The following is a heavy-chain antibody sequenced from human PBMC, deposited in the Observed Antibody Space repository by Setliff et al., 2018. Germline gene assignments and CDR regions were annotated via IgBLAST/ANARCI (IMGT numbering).Heavy chain of an antibody. V-gene: IGHV5-51*01. CDR1: GYSFTTYW. CDR2: IYPGDSDT. CDR3: VRDANDGLQH. Sequence: GESLKISCKASGYSFTTYWIAWVRQMPGKGLEWMGVIYPGDSDTRYSPSFEGQVTISADKSISTAYLQWSTLMASDTAIYYCVRDANDGLQHWGQGTLVTVSS. J-gene: IGHJ1*01. D-gene: IGHD1-1*01.